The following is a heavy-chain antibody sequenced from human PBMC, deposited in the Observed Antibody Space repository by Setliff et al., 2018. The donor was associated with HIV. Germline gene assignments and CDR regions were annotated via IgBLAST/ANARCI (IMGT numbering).Heavy chain of an antibody. CDR3: TYWDI. J-gene: IGHJ3*02. V-gene: IGHV3-74*01. D-gene: IGHD2-15*01. CDR1: GFTFSRYW. CDR2: ISPDGSST. Sequence: GGALRLSCAASGFTFSRYWMHWVRQVPGKGRLWVSRISPDGSSTSYADSVKGRFTISRDNAKNTLYLQMNSLRADDTAVYHCTYWDIWGQGTTVTVSS.